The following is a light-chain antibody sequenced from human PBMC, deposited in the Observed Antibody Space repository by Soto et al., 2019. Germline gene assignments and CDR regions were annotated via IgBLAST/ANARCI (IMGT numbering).Light chain of an antibody. V-gene: IGLV2-11*01. J-gene: IGLJ1*01. Sequence: QSALTQPRSVSGSPGQSVTISCTGTSSDVGGYNYVSWYQQHPGNAPKVLIYDVSKRPSGVPDRFSGSKSGNTASLTISGLQAEDEADYSCCSYAGGYTFVFGTGTKLTVL. CDR2: DVS. CDR3: CSYAGGYTFV. CDR1: SSDVGGYNY.